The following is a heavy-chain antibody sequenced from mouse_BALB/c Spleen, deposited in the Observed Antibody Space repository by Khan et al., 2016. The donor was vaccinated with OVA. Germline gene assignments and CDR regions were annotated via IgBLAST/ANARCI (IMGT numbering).Heavy chain of an antibody. Sequence: QIQLVQSGPELKKPGEPVKISCKASGYTFTKNGMNWAKQAPGKGLKWMGWINTYSGEPTYADYFKGRFSFSLETSASPAYLQINNLKNEDTATXFCARVGCCGTMDYWGQGTSVTVSS. V-gene: IGHV9-3-1*01. CDR1: GYTFTKNG. CDR2: INTYSGEP. CDR3: ARVGCCGTMDY. J-gene: IGHJ4*01.